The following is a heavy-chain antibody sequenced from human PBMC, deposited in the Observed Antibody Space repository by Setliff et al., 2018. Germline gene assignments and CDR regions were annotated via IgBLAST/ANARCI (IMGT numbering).Heavy chain of an antibody. CDR1: GDSISSGDDF. Sequence: PSETLSLTCTVSGDSISSGDDFWSWIRQPPGTGLEWIGSIYYTTNGHYHPSLKSRVTMSVDTSKNHFSLELTSVTAADTAVYYCARAPVGDRNGLFDSWGQGTLVTVSS. CDR2: IYYTTNG. V-gene: IGHV4-30-4*08. D-gene: IGHD6-19*01. CDR3: ARAPVGDRNGLFDS. J-gene: IGHJ4*02.